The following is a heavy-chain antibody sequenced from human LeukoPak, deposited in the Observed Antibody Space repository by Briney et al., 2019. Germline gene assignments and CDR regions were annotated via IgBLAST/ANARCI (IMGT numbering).Heavy chain of an antibody. CDR2: LSGDGSLT. Sequence: PGGSLTLFCAASVFTLYTQDMHCARQAPGGGFVCLSRLSGDGSLTSYADSVRGRFTISRDNAKETLYLQMTSLRVEDTAVYSCASLLTPYHGSGGGGMDVWGQGTTVTVSS. J-gene: IGHJ6*02. CDR1: VFTLYTQD. D-gene: IGHD3-10*01. V-gene: IGHV3-74*01. CDR3: ASLLTPYHGSGGGGMDV.